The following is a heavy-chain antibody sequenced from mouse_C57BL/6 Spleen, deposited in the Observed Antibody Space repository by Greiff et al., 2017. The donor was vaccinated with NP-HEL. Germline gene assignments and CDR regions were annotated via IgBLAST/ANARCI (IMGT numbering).Heavy chain of an antibody. Sequence: EVKLVESGGGLVQPGGSLSLSCAASGFTFTAYYMSWVRQPPGKALEWLGFIRNKANGYTTEYSASVKGRFTISRDNSQSILYLQMNALRAEDSATYYCARGGYLDYWGQGTTLTVSS. V-gene: IGHV7-3*01. CDR2: IRNKANGYTT. CDR1: GFTFTAYY. J-gene: IGHJ2*01. CDR3: ARGGYLDY.